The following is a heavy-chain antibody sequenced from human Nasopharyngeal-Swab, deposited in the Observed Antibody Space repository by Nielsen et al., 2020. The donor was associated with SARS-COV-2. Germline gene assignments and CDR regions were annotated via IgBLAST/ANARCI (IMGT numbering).Heavy chain of an antibody. D-gene: IGHD6-6*01. Sequence: GSLKISCAASGFTFSSYSMNWVRQAPGKGLEWVSSISSSSSYIYYADSVKGRFTISRDNAKNSLYLQMNSLRAEDTAVYYCARDEKSSEYYFDYWGQGTLVTVSS. J-gene: IGHJ4*02. V-gene: IGHV3-21*01. CDR3: ARDEKSSEYYFDY. CDR2: ISSSSSYI. CDR1: GFTFSSYS.